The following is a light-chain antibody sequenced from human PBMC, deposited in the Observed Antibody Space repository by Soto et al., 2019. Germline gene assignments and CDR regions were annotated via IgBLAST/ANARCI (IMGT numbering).Light chain of an antibody. J-gene: IGKJ3*01. CDR3: QQRYNWPLT. Sequence: EIVLTQSPATLSLSPGERGTLSCRASQSVGSYLAWYQQRPGQTPRLLIYDASNRATDIPARFSGSGSGTDFTLTISSLEPEDCAVYYCQQRYNWPLTFGPGTKVDIK. CDR1: QSVGSY. CDR2: DAS. V-gene: IGKV3-11*01.